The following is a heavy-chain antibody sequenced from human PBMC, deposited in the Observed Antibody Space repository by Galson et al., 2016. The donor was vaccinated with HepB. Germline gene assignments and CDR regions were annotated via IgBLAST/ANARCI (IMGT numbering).Heavy chain of an antibody. Sequence: SETLSLTCTVSGGSISRSGYYWGWIRQSPGKGLEWIGSIYYSGSTSYNPSLQRRVTISVDTSKNQFSLRLSSVTAAVTAVYYCATPGGMVTPYWGQGTLVTVSS. CDR2: IYYSGST. V-gene: IGHV4-39*07. CDR1: GGSISRSGYY. J-gene: IGHJ4*02. CDR3: ATPGGMVTPY. D-gene: IGHD5-18*01.